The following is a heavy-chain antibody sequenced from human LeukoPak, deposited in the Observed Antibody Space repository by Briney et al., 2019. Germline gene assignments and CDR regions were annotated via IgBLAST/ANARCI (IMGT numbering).Heavy chain of an antibody. CDR3: AKEPTDFWSGYHPEYYFDY. CDR1: GFTFSSYA. D-gene: IGHD3-3*01. CDR2: ISYDGSNK. Sequence: GGSLRLSCAASGFTFSSYAMHWVRQAPGTGLEWVAVISYDGSNKYYADSVKGRFTISRDNSKNTLYLQMNSLRAEDTAVYYCAKEPTDFWSGYHPEYYFDYWGQGTLVTVSS. V-gene: IGHV3-30-3*01. J-gene: IGHJ4*02.